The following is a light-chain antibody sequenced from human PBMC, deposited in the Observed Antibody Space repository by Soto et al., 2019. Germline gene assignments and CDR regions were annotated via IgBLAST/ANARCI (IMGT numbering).Light chain of an antibody. J-gene: IGLJ2*01. CDR3: AAWDDSLNGVV. CDR1: SSNIGSNT. Sequence: QSVLTQPPSASGTPGQRVTISCSGSSSNIGSNTVNWYQQLPGTAPKLIIYSNNQRPSGDPDRFSGSKSGTSASLAISGLQSEDEADYYCAAWDDSLNGVVFGGGTKLTVL. CDR2: SNN. V-gene: IGLV1-44*01.